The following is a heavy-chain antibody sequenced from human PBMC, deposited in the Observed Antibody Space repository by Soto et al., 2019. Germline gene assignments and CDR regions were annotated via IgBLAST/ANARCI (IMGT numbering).Heavy chain of an antibody. CDR2: ISWNSGSI. V-gene: IGHV3-9*01. Sequence: PGGSLRLSCAASGFTFDDYAMHWVRQAPGKGLEWVSGISWNSGSIGYADSVKGRFTISRDNAKNSLYLQMNGLRAEDTALFYCAKDGYSSGWNFDYWGQGTLVTVSS. J-gene: IGHJ4*02. D-gene: IGHD6-19*01. CDR3: AKDGYSSGWNFDY. CDR1: GFTFDDYA.